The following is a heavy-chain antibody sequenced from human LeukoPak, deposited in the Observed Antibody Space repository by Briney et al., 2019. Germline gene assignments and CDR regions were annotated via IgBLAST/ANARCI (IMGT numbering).Heavy chain of an antibody. V-gene: IGHV3-23*01. Sequence: GGSLRLSCVASGFSFNNYAMNWVRQAPGKGLEWVSLIIGSSGSTFYADSVKGRFTISRDKYKNTLYLQINSLRAEDTAVYYCAKGAYDYIEIAYFDYWGQGSLVTVSS. CDR1: GFSFNNYA. CDR3: AKGAYDYIEIAYFDY. J-gene: IGHJ4*02. CDR2: IIGSSGST. D-gene: IGHD5-12*01.